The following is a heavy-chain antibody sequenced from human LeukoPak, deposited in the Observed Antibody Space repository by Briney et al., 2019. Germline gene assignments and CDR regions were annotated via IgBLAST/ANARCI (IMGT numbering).Heavy chain of an antibody. Sequence: GGSLRLSCAASGFTFSYYAFHWVRQAPGEGLEWVAIISYDGSLKYYADSVKDRFTISRDNSKNTLYLQMNSLRAEDTAVYYCARSCSGGTCYEGGDYWGQGTLVTVSS. CDR1: GFTFSYYA. V-gene: IGHV3-30*04. D-gene: IGHD2-15*01. J-gene: IGHJ4*02. CDR2: ISYDGSLK. CDR3: ARSCSGGTCYEGGDY.